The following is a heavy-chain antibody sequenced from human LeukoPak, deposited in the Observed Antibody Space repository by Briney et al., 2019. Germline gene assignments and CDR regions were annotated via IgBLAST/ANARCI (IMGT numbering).Heavy chain of an antibody. J-gene: IGHJ4*02. V-gene: IGHV4-59*08. Sequence: SETLSLTCTVSGGSISSYYWSWIRQPPGKGLEWIAYIHYSESTNYNPSLKSRVTISVDTSKNQFSLKLSSVTAADTAVYYCARSRPLNDYVLVNWGQGTLVTVSS. CDR3: ARSRPLNDYVLVN. D-gene: IGHD4-17*01. CDR2: IHYSEST. CDR1: GGSISSYY.